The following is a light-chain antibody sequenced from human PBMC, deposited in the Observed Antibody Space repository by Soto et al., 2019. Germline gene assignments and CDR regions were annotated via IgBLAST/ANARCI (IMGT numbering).Light chain of an antibody. CDR3: ATWDDSLNGVV. V-gene: IGLV1-44*01. Sequence: QSVLTQPPSASGTPGQRVTISCSGSSSNIGRHGVNWYQHLPGAAPKLLIYSNNQRPSGDPDRFSGSTSGTSVSLTISGLQSEDEADYYCATWDDSLNGVVFGGGTKVTVL. J-gene: IGLJ2*01. CDR2: SNN. CDR1: SSNIGRHG.